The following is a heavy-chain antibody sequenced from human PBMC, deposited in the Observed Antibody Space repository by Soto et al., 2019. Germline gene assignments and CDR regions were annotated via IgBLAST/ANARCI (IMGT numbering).Heavy chain of an antibody. V-gene: IGHV1-69*13. CDR3: ARWGSAYYFDY. J-gene: IGHJ4*02. Sequence: SVQVSCKASGGTFSSYAISWVRQAPGQGLEWVGGIIPIFGTANYAQKFQGRVTITADESTSTAYMELSSLRSEDTAVYYCARWGSAYYFDYWGQGTLVTVSS. CDR2: IIPIFGTA. CDR1: GGTFSSYA. D-gene: IGHD3-16*01.